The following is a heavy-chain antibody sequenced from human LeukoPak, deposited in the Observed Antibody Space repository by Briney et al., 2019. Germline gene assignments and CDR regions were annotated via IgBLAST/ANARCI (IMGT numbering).Heavy chain of an antibody. V-gene: IGHV3-21*01. D-gene: IGHD3-10*01. CDR2: ISSSSSYI. J-gene: IGHJ4*02. Sequence: GGSLRLSCAASGFTFSSYSMNWVRQAPGKGLEWVSSISSSSSYIYYADSVKGRFTISRDNAKNSLYLQMNSLRAEGTAVYYCARDSSGSYNLDYFDYWGQGTLVTVSS. CDR1: GFTFSSYS. CDR3: ARDSSGSYNLDYFDY.